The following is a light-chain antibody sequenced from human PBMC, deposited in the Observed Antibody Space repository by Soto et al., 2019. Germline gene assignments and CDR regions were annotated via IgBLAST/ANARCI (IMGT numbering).Light chain of an antibody. CDR3: QQYDTHMYT. Sequence: DIQMTQSPSTLSASVGDRVTITCWASQSISSWLAWYQQKPGKAPKLLIYKASSLESGVPSRFSGSGSGTEFTLTISSLQPEDFATYYCQQYDTHMYTFGQGTKLEIK. V-gene: IGKV1-5*03. CDR1: QSISSW. J-gene: IGKJ2*01. CDR2: KAS.